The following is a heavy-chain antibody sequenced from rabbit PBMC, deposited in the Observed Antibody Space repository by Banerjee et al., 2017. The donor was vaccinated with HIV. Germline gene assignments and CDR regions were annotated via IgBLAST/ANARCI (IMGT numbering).Heavy chain of an antibody. CDR3: ARDPNYDDINYYNL. D-gene: IGHD8-1*01. J-gene: IGHJ4*01. Sequence: QEQLVESGGGLVQPEGSLTLTCTASGFSFSSGYDMCWVRQAPGKGLEWIACIAAGSSGSAYYASWAKGRFTISKTSSTTVTLQMTSLTAADTATYFCARDPNYDDINYYNLWGPGTLVTVS. V-gene: IGHV1S45*01. CDR2: IAAGSSGSA. CDR1: GFSFSSGYD.